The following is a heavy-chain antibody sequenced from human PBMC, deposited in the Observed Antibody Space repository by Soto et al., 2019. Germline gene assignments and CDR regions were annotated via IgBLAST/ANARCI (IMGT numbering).Heavy chain of an antibody. D-gene: IGHD6-13*01. CDR1: VYTFTSYC. CDR3: VRRHVSATGIDWFDH. CDR2: INAANGDT. J-gene: IGHJ5*02. V-gene: IGHV1-3*01. Sequence: QVQLVQSGTEVKKHGASVKVSCKASVYTFTSYCIHWVRQAPGQRLECMGWINAANGDTKYSPKFQGRVTITRDTSASPAYMELSSLRSEDTAVYYCVRRHVSATGIDWFDHWGQGTLVTVSS.